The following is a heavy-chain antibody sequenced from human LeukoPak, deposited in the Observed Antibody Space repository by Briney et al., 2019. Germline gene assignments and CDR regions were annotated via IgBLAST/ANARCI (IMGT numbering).Heavy chain of an antibody. V-gene: IGHV4-39*06. D-gene: IGHD2-2*01. CDR2: IYYSGST. CDR1: GGSISSSSYY. CDR3: ARETYCSSTSCYLSYYCYMDV. Sequence: PSETLSLTCTVSGGSISSSSYYWGWLRQPPGKGLEWIGSIYYSGSTYYNPSLKSRVTISVDTSKNQFTLTLSSVTAADTAVYYCARETYCSSTSCYLSYYCYMDVWGKGTTVTVSS. J-gene: IGHJ6*03.